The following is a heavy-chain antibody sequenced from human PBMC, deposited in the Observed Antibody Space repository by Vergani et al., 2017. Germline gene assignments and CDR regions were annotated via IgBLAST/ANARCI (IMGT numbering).Heavy chain of an antibody. CDR3: ARDFGAGATPGVYALYI. V-gene: IGHV1-18*01. J-gene: IGHJ3*02. CDR1: GGTFSSYG. Sequence: QVQLVQSGAEVKKPGSSVKVSCKASGGTFSSYGISWVRQAPGQGLEWMGWISAYNGNTNYAQKFQGRVTMTPDTSTSTAYMELRRLRSDDTAVYYCARDFGAGATPGVYALYIWGQGTMVTVSS. CDR2: ISAYNGNT. D-gene: IGHD2-15*01.